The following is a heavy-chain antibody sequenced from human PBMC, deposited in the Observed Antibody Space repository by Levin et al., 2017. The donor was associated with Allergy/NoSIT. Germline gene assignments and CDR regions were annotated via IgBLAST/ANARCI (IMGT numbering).Heavy chain of an antibody. Sequence: GGSLRLSCAASGFTVSTNYMSWVRQAPGKGLEWVSIIYGDGSRFYGDSVKGRFTISRDNSENTLFLQMNSLRADDTAVYYCARVGSGPAGIDYWGQGTLVTVFS. V-gene: IGHV3-53*01. D-gene: IGHD6-13*01. CDR1: GFTVSTNY. CDR3: ARVGSGPAGIDY. CDR2: IYGDGSR. J-gene: IGHJ4*02.